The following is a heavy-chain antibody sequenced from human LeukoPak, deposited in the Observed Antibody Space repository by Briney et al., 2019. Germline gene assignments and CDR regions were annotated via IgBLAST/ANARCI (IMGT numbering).Heavy chain of an antibody. V-gene: IGHV1-46*01. J-gene: IGHJ4*02. Sequence: ASVKVSRKASGYTFTSYYMHWVRQAPGQGLEWMGIINTSGGSTRNAQKFQGRVTMTRDTYTSTDYMELSSVRSEDTAVYYCATLNHVNYWGEGTLVTVSS. CDR2: INTSGGST. CDR1: GYTFTSYY. CDR3: ATLNHVNY.